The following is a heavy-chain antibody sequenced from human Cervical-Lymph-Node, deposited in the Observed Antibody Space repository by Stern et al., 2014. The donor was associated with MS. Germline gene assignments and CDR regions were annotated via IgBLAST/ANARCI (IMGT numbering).Heavy chain of an antibody. J-gene: IGHJ2*01. Sequence: QLQLKESGPGLVKPSETLSLTCTVSVGSVNIGSYYWSWIRQSPGKGLEWLGYIYYSGSTNYNPSLKSRVTISVDTSKNQFSLNLSSVTAADTAVYYCARQVLGYGVKERWYFDLWGRGTLVTVSS. CDR3: ARQVLGYGVKERWYFDL. CDR1: VGSVNIGSYY. CDR2: IYYSGST. V-gene: IGHV4-61*01. D-gene: IGHD4-23*01.